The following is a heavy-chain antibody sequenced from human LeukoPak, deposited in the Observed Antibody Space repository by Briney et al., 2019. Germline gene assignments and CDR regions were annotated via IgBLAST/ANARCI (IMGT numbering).Heavy chain of an antibody. CDR3: ARVIAAAGSAFDI. D-gene: IGHD6-13*01. CDR2: IYYSGST. CDR1: GYSISSGYY. J-gene: IGHJ3*02. Sequence: SETLSLTCTVSGYSISSGYYWGWIRQPPGKGLEWIGYIYYSGSTYYNPSLKSRVTISVDTSKNQFSLKLSSVTAADTAVYYCARVIAAAGSAFDIWGQGTMVTVSS. V-gene: IGHV4-38-2*02.